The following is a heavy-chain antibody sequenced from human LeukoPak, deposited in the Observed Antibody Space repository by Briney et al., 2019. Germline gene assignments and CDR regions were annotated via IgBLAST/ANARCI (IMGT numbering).Heavy chain of an antibody. CDR1: GFTFSDYE. V-gene: IGHV3-21*01. Sequence: AGSLRLSCEGSGFTFSDYEMNWVRQAPGKGLEWVSSISGSGSYIYYADSVKGRFTISRDNAKNSLYLQMNSLRAEDTAVYYCARDLAYCGGDCGYWGQGTLVTVSS. CDR3: ARDLAYCGGDCGY. CDR2: ISGSGSYI. J-gene: IGHJ4*02. D-gene: IGHD2-21*01.